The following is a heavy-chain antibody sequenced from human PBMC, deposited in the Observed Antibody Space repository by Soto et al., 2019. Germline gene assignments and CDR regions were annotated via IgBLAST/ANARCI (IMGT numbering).Heavy chain of an antibody. CDR1: GYTFTSYA. V-gene: IGHV1-3*01. Sequence: QVQLVQSGAEVKKPGASVKVSCKASGYTFTSYAMHWVRQAPGQRLEWKGWINAGNGNTKYSQKFQGRVTITRDTSASTAYMELSSLRSEDTAVYYCARPYYDILTGPNGPDAFDIWGQGTMVTVSS. CDR2: INAGNGNT. D-gene: IGHD3-9*01. J-gene: IGHJ3*02. CDR3: ARPYYDILTGPNGPDAFDI.